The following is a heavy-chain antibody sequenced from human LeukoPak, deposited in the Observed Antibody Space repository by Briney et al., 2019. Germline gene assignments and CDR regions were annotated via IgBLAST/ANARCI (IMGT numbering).Heavy chain of an antibody. J-gene: IGHJ4*02. D-gene: IGHD3-22*01. CDR1: GFTFSSYW. CDR2: INSDGSTT. CDR3: ARLPTFYYDSSGYHYDY. V-gene: IGHV3-74*01. Sequence: PGGSLRLSCAASGFTFSSYWMHWVRQAPGKGLVWVSRINSDGSTTSYADSVKGRFTISKDKSKNTLYLQMDNLRAEDTGVYFCARLPTFYYDSSGYHYDYWGQGTLVTVSS.